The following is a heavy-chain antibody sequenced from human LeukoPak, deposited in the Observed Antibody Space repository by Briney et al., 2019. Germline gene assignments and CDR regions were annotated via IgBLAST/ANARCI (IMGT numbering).Heavy chain of an antibody. Sequence: SETLSLTCAVYGGSFSGYYWSWIRQPPGKGLEWIGEINHSGSTNYNPSLKSRVTISVDTSKNQFSLKLSSVTAADTAVYYCARAFTITFGGAYYFDYWGQGTLVTVSS. J-gene: IGHJ4*02. D-gene: IGHD3-16*01. CDR2: INHSGST. CDR1: GGSFSGYY. V-gene: IGHV4-34*01. CDR3: ARAFTITFGGAYYFDY.